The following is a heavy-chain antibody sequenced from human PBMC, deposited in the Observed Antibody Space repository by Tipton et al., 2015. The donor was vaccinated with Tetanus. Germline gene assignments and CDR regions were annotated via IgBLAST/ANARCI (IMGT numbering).Heavy chain of an antibody. Sequence: TLSLTCTVSGASINTHHWSWLRQAPGKGLEWIGYFHFTGSTNFNPSLQSRVTISGDTSKNQFSLTMRSVTAADTAVYYCARGRTLNDFWTDSGSYFDNWGQGPLITVSS. CDR3: ARGRTLNDFWTDSGSYFDN. CDR1: GASINTHH. CDR2: FHFTGST. D-gene: IGHD3/OR15-3a*01. J-gene: IGHJ4*02. V-gene: IGHV4-59*11.